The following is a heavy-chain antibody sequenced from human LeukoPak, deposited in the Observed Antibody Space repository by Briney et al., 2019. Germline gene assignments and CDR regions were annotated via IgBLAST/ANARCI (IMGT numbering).Heavy chain of an antibody. D-gene: IGHD3-10*01. Sequence: GGSLRLSCAASGFTFSSYEMNWVRQAPGKGLEWVSYISSSGSTIYYADSVKGRFTISRDNAKKSLYLQMNCLRAEDTAVYYCAGSLDVLLWFGEFYPDAFDIWGQGTMVTVSS. CDR2: ISSSGSTI. J-gene: IGHJ3*02. V-gene: IGHV3-48*03. CDR3: AGSLDVLLWFGEFYPDAFDI. CDR1: GFTFSSYE.